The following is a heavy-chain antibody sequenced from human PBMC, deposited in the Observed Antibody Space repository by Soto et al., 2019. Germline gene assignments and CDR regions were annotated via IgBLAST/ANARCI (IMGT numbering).Heavy chain of an antibody. J-gene: IGHJ5*02. CDR2: LYSDGNP. Sequence: QTGGSLRLSCAASGFSVSNSYISWVRQAPGKGLEWVSTLYSDGNPYYADSVRGRFTISSDISKNSVYLQMNSLRAEDTAVYYCARGLFNSGWYEGNWLDPWGQGTVVTVSS. CDR1: GFSVSNSY. D-gene: IGHD6-19*01. V-gene: IGHV3-53*01. CDR3: ARGLFNSGWYEGNWLDP.